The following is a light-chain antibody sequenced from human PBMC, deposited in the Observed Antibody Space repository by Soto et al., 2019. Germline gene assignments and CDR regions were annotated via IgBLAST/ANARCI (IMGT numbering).Light chain of an antibody. J-gene: IGKJ5*01. CDR3: QQYDNSPIT. V-gene: IGKV3-20*01. CDR1: QSISSSF. CDR2: GAS. Sequence: EIVLTQSPATLSLSLGERASLSCGASQSISSSFLAWYQQKPGQAPRLLIYGASSRATGIPDRFSGTGSETDFTLTISRLEPEDFAVYYCQQYDNSPITFGQGTRLEI.